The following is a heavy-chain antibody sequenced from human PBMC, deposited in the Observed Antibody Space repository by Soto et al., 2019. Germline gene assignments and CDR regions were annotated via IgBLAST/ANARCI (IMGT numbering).Heavy chain of an antibody. CDR1: GFTVSSNY. Sequence: EVQRVETGGGLIQPGGSLRLSCAASGFTVSSNYMSWVRQATGKGLEWVSVIYSSGNTYYADSVKGRFTVSRDNSKNTLYLQMNSLRAEDTAVYYCASDYDRDSFDPCGQGTLVTVSS. CDR3: ASDYDRDSFDP. V-gene: IGHV3-53*02. J-gene: IGHJ5*02. CDR2: IYSSGNT. D-gene: IGHD3-9*01.